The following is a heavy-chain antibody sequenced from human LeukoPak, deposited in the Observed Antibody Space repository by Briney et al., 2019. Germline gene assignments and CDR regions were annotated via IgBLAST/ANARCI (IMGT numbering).Heavy chain of an antibody. V-gene: IGHV4-4*07. J-gene: IGHJ2*01. D-gene: IGHD3-22*01. CDR1: GGSFSGYY. CDR2: IYTSGST. Sequence: NPSETLSLTCAVYGGSFSGYYWSWIRQPAGKGLEWIGRIYTSGSTNYNPSLKSRVAMSVDTSKNQFSLKLSSVTAADTAVYYCAREHGSGYSHWYFDLWGRGTLVTVSS. CDR3: AREHGSGYSHWYFDL.